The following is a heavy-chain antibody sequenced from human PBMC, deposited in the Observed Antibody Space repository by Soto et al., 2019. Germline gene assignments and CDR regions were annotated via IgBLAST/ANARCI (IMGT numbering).Heavy chain of an antibody. J-gene: IGHJ4*02. V-gene: IGHV1-3*01. CDR1: GYTFTSYA. CDR2: INAGNGNT. CDR3: ARDFTVYCSGGSCYGYFDY. Sequence: ASVKVSCKASGYTFTSYAMHWVRQAPGQRLEWMGWINAGNGNTKYSQKFQGRVTITRDTSASTAYMELSSLRSEDTAVYYCARDFTVYCSGGSCYGYFDYWGQGTLVTVSS. D-gene: IGHD2-15*01.